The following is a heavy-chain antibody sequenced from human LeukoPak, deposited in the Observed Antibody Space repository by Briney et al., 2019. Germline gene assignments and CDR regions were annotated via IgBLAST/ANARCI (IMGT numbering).Heavy chain of an antibody. D-gene: IGHD6-13*01. CDR3: ARGVLKQLVPGDAFDI. Sequence: GASVKVSCKASGYTFTSYGISWVRQAPGQGLEWMGWISAYNGNTNYAQKLQGRVTMTTDTSTSTAYMELRSLRSDDTAVYYCARGVLKQLVPGDAFDIWGQGTMVTVSS. V-gene: IGHV1-18*01. CDR1: GYTFTSYG. CDR2: ISAYNGNT. J-gene: IGHJ3*02.